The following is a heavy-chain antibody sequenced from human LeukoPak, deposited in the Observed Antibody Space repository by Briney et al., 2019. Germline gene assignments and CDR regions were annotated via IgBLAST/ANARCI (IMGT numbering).Heavy chain of an antibody. Sequence: SETLSLTCTVSGGSISSYYWSWIRQPPGKGLEWIGYIYYGGSTYYNPSLKSRVTISVDTSKNQFSLKLSSVTAADTAVYYCARRISVYCSGGSCYGNWFDPWGQGTLVTVSS. CDR2: IYYGGST. D-gene: IGHD2-15*01. CDR1: GGSISSYY. CDR3: ARRISVYCSGGSCYGNWFDP. J-gene: IGHJ5*02. V-gene: IGHV4-59*08.